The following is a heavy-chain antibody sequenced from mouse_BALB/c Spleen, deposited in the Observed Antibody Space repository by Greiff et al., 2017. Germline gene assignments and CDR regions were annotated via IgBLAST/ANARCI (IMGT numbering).Heavy chain of an antibody. D-gene: IGHD1-1*01. Sequence: VQLEESGPGLVAPSQSLSITCTVSGFSLTSYGVHWVRQPPGKGLEWLGVIWAGGSKNYNSALMSRLNISKDNSKSQVFLKMNSLQTDDTAMYSCARDSSYAMDYWGQGTSVTVSS. V-gene: IGHV2-9*02. CDR3: ARDSSYAMDY. J-gene: IGHJ4*01. CDR1: GFSLTSYG. CDR2: IWAGGSK.